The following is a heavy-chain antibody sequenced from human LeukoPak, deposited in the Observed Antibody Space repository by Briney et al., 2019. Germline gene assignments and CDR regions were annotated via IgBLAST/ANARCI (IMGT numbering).Heavy chain of an antibody. Sequence: GGSLRLSCAASGFTFSSYSMNWVRQAPGKGLEWVSSISSSSSYIYYADSVKGRFTISRDNSKNTLYLQMNSLRAEDTAVYYCAKDRDTTVLDYWGQGTLVTVSS. CDR1: GFTFSSYS. CDR2: ISSSSSYI. CDR3: AKDRDTTVLDY. D-gene: IGHD4-17*01. J-gene: IGHJ4*02. V-gene: IGHV3-21*01.